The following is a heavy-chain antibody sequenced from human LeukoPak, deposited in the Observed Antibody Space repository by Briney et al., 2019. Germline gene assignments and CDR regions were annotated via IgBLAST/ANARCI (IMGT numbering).Heavy chain of an antibody. V-gene: IGHV4-34*01. CDR1: GGSTSSYY. CDR2: INHSGST. D-gene: IGHD3-10*01. Sequence: SETLSLTCTVSGGSTSSYYWSWIRQPPGKGLEWIGEINHSGSTNYNPSLKSRVTISVDTSKNQFSLKLSSVTAADTAVYYCARLPRRLLWFGESQEDYWGQGTLVTVSS. CDR3: ARLPRRLLWFGESQEDY. J-gene: IGHJ4*02.